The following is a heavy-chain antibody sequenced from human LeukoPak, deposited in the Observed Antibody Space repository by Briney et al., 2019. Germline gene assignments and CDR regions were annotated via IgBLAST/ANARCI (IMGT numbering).Heavy chain of an antibody. CDR1: GFSFSSYW. CDR2: IKEDGSEK. J-gene: IGHJ4*02. Sequence: QPGGSLRLSCAASGFSFSSYWMSWVRQAPGKGLDRVANIKEDGSEKNYVDSVKGRFTIPRDNAKNSLYLQMNTLRAEDTAVYYCGRSGIVTTAVPFWGQGTLVTVSS. V-gene: IGHV3-7*01. D-gene: IGHD1-26*01. CDR3: GRSGIVTTAVPF.